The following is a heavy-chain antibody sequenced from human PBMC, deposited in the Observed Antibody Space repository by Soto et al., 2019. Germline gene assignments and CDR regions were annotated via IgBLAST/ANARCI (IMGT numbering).Heavy chain of an antibody. D-gene: IGHD2-2*01. Sequence: QVQLQESGPGLVKPSETLSLTCTVSGGSISSYYWSWIRQPPGKGREWIGYIYYSGSTNYNPSLKSRVTISVDTSKNQFSLKLSSVTAADPAVYYCARGARYCSSTSCHLDAFDIWGQGTMVTVSS. V-gene: IGHV4-59*08. CDR2: IYYSGST. CDR1: GGSISSYY. J-gene: IGHJ3*02. CDR3: ARGARYCSSTSCHLDAFDI.